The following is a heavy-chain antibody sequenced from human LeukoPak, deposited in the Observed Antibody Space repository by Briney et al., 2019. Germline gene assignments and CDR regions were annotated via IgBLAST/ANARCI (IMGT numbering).Heavy chain of an antibody. CDR2: ISSGGSYI. Sequence: PGGSLRLSCAASGFAFSIYTMNWIRQAPGKGPEWVSSISSGGSYIYYADSLKGRFTTSRDNAKNSLYLQMNSLRAEDTAVYYCARDIPPNPTPQDIDVWGKGTTVTVS. V-gene: IGHV3-21*01. CDR1: GFAFSIYT. CDR3: ARDIPPNPTPQDIDV. J-gene: IGHJ6*03.